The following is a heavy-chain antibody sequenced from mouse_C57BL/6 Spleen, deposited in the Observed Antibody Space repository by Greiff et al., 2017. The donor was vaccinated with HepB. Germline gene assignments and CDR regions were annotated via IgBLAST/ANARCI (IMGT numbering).Heavy chain of an antibody. J-gene: IGHJ4*01. CDR1: GFNIKDDY. Sequence: VQLQQSGAELVRPGASVKLSCTASGFNIKDDYMHWVKQRPEQGLEWIGWIDPENGDTEYASKFQGKATITADTSSNTAYLQLSSLTSEDTAVYYCTTALYGSSSYYAMDYWGQGTSVTVSS. CDR2: IDPENGDT. CDR3: TTALYGSSSYYAMDY. V-gene: IGHV14-4*01. D-gene: IGHD1-1*01.